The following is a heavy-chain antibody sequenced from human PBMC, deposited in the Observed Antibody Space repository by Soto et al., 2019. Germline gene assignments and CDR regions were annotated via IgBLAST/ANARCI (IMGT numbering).Heavy chain of an antibody. D-gene: IGHD3-16*01. V-gene: IGHV3-53*01. CDR1: GFTVSNNY. CDR3: AAPGGGGGY. CDR2: IYSGGYT. Sequence: EVQLVESGGGLIQPGGSLRLSCAVSGFTVSNNYMSWVRQAPGKGLEGVSVIYSGGYTAYGDSVKGRFTISRDNSKNTLYLQKNSRGAADAGVFYCAAPGGGGGYWGQGTLVTVSS. J-gene: IGHJ4*02.